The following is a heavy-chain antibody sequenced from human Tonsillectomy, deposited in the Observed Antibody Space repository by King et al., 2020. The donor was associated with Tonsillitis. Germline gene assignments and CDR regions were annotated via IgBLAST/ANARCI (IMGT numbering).Heavy chain of an antibody. CDR1: DNSISSSSHY. CDR3: AREISGSPTYGSAFDI. Sequence: QLQESGPRLVKPSQTLSLTCTVSDNSISSSSHYWSWIRQPAGKELEWIGRIYISGSSNYNPSLNSRVTMSVDTSKNQLSLILTSVTAADTAVYYCAREISGSPTYGSAFDIWGQGTMVTVS. V-gene: IGHV4-61*02. CDR2: IYISGSS. D-gene: IGHD1-26*01. J-gene: IGHJ3*02.